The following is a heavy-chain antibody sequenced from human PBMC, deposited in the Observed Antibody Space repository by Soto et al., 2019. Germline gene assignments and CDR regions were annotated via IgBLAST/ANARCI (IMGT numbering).Heavy chain of an antibody. J-gene: IGHJ6*02. CDR1: GFTFSSYA. V-gene: IGHV3-23*01. Sequence: PGGSLRLSCAASGFTFSSYAMSWVRQAPGKGLEWVSAISGSGGSTYYADSVKGRFTISRDNSKNTLYLQMNSLRAEDTAVYYCAKLGSLGHPYYYGMDVWGPGTTVTVSS. CDR3: AKLGSLGHPYYYGMDV. CDR2: ISGSGGST. D-gene: IGHD3-16*01.